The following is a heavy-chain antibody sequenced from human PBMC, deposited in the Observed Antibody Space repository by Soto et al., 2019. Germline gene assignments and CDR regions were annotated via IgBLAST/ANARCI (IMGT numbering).Heavy chain of an antibody. CDR1: GFTFSSYA. CDR3: ARDLVVGAGRFDY. Sequence: QVQLVESGGGVVQPGRSLRLSCAASGFTFSSYAMHWVRQAPGKGLEWVAVISYDGSNKYYADSVKGRFTISRDNSKNTLYLQMNSLRAEDTAVYYCARDLVVGAGRFDYLGQGTLVTVSS. J-gene: IGHJ4*02. CDR2: ISYDGSNK. V-gene: IGHV3-30-3*01. D-gene: IGHD1-26*01.